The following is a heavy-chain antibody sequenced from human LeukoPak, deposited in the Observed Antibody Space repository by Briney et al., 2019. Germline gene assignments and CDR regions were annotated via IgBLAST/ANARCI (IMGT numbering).Heavy chain of an antibody. D-gene: IGHD6-19*01. CDR2: INHSGST. V-gene: IGHV4-34*01. CDR3: RREAVAAYYYGMDV. Sequence: SETLSLTCAVYGGSFSGYFWSWIRQPPGKGLEWIGEINHSGSTNYNPSLKSRVTISVDTSNNQFSLKLSSVTAADTAVYYCRREAVAAYYYGMDVWGQGTTVTVSS. J-gene: IGHJ6*02. CDR1: GGSFSGYF.